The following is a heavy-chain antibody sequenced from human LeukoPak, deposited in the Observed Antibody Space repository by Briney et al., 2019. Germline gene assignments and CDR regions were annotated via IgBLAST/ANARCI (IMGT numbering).Heavy chain of an antibody. CDR3: ARNTLDDYYYGMDV. D-gene: IGHD1-1*01. CDR2: IYYSGST. V-gene: IGHV4-59*01. J-gene: IGHJ6*02. Sequence: SETLSLTYTVSGGSISSYYWSWIRQPPGKGLEWIGYIYYSGSTNYNPSLKSRVTISVDTSKNQFSLKLSSVTAADTAVYYCARNTLDDYYYGMDVWGQGTTVTVSS. CDR1: GGSISSYY.